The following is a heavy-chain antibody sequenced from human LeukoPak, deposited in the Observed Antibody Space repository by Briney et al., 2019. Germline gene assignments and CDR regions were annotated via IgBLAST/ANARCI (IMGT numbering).Heavy chain of an antibody. J-gene: IGHJ4*02. CDR1: GGTFSSYT. CDR2: IIPIFGTA. Sequence: SVNVSCTASGGTFSSYTNSWGRQAPGQGLEWMGGIIPIFGTANYAQKFQGRVTITADESTSTAYMELSSLRSEDTAVYYCAREPRSSRWYLARPVPLFDYWGQGTLVTVSS. D-gene: IGHD6-13*01. CDR3: AREPRSSRWYLARPVPLFDY. V-gene: IGHV1-69*13.